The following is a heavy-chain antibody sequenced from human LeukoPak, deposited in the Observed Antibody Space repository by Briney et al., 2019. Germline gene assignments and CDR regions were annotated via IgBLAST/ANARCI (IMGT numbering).Heavy chain of an antibody. CDR3: ARDIRKSYCTNGVCYHNYYYYGMDV. Sequence: PSETLSLTCAVSGYSISSGYYWDWIRQPPGKGLEWIGSIYHSGNTYYNPSLKSRVTISVDTSKNQFSLKLSSVTAADTAVYYCARDIRKSYCTNGVCYHNYYYYGMDVWGQGTTVTVSS. V-gene: IGHV4-38-2*02. J-gene: IGHJ6*02. CDR1: GYSISSGYY. CDR2: IYHSGNT. D-gene: IGHD2-8*01.